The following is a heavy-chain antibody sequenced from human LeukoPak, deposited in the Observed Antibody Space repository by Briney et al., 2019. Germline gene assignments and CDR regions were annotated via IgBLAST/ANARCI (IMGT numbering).Heavy chain of an antibody. CDR2: INHSGYT. J-gene: IGHJ4*02. D-gene: IGHD4-11*01. V-gene: IGHV4-34*01. Sequence: SETLSLTCAIYNGSLGGDYWSWIRQPPGKGLEWIGEINHSGYTNYNPSLESRVTISVDTSKNQFSLKLSSVTAADTAVYYCARRALANDYSVYFDYWGQGTLVTVSS. CDR3: ARRALANDYSVYFDY. CDR1: NGSLGGDY.